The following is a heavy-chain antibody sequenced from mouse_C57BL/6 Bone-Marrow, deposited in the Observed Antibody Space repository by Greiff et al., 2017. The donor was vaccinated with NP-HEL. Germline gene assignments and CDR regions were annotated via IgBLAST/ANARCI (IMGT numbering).Heavy chain of an antibody. Sequence: EVQLVESGPGLVKPSQSLSLTCSVTGYSITSGYYWNWIRQFPGNKLEWMGYISYDGSNNYNPSLKNRISITRDTSKNQFFLKLNSVTTEDTATYYCARERDYGSSYCYFDYWGQGTTLTVSS. CDR1: GYSITSGYY. CDR3: ARERDYGSSYCYFDY. CDR2: ISYDGSN. J-gene: IGHJ2*01. V-gene: IGHV3-6*01. D-gene: IGHD1-1*01.